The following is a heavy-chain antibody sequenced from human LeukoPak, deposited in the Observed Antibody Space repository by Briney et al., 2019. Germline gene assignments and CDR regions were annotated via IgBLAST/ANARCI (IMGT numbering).Heavy chain of an antibody. D-gene: IGHD3-22*01. CDR1: GFTFSSYA. CDR2: ISYDGSNK. J-gene: IGHJ6*02. V-gene: IGHV3-30-3*01. Sequence: GRSLRLSCAASGFTFSSYAMHWVRQAPGKGLEWVAVISYDGSNKYYADSVKGRFTISRDNSKNTLYLQMNSLRAEDTAVYYCARENPDDYYDSSGYSPYYYYYGMDVWGQGTTVTVSS. CDR3: ARENPDDYYDSSGYSPYYYYYGMDV.